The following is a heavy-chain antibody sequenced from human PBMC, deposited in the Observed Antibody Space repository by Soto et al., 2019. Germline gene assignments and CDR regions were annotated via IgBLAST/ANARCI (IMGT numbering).Heavy chain of an antibody. CDR2: IYHSGST. D-gene: IGHD1-26*01. J-gene: IGHJ3*02. CDR3: ARDRIVGILGKGAFDI. CDR1: GYSISSGYY. V-gene: IGHV4-38-2*02. Sequence: PSETLSLTCAVSGYSISSGYYWGWIRQPPGKGLEWIGSIYHSGSTYYNPSLKSRVTISVDTSKNQFSLKLSSVTAADTAVYYCARDRIVGILGKGAFDIWGQGTMVTVS.